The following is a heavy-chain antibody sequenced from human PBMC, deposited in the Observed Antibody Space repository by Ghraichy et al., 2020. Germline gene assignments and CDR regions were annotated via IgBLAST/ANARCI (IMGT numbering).Heavy chain of an antibody. V-gene: IGHV1-18*01. Sequence: ASVKVSCKASGYTFTSYGISWVRQAPGQGLEWMGWINGYTGNTNYAQKLQGRVTMTTDTYTSTAYMELTSLRSDDTAVYYCARDWNYEFDYWGQGTLVTVSS. CDR1: GYTFTSYG. D-gene: IGHD1-7*01. J-gene: IGHJ4*02. CDR2: INGYTGNT. CDR3: ARDWNYEFDY.